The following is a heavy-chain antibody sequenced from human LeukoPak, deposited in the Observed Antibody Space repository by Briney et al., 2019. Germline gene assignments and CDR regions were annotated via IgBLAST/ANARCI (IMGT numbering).Heavy chain of an antibody. Sequence: GGSLRLSCAASGFTFRSYHMNWVRQAPGKGLEWVSSISDAGNYMYYADSVKGRFTISRDNAKSSLYLQMNSLRAEDTAVYYCARDGNYVWGSPYVDYWGQGTLVTVSS. V-gene: IGHV3-21*01. CDR2: ISDAGNYM. D-gene: IGHD3-16*01. CDR1: GFTFRSYH. J-gene: IGHJ4*02. CDR3: ARDGNYVWGSPYVDY.